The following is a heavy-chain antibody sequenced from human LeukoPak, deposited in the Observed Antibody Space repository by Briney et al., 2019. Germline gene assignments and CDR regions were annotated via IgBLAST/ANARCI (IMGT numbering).Heavy chain of an antibody. CDR1: GDSISSSNYY. J-gene: IGHJ4*02. CDR2: IYYSGST. D-gene: IGHD4-17*01. Sequence: PSETLSLTCSVPGDSISSSNYYWGWIRQPPGKGLEWIGSIYYSGSTYYNPSLKSRVTISVDTSKNQFSLKLSSVTAADTAVYYCARRGVTTGHFDYWGQGTLVTVSS. CDR3: ARRGVTTGHFDY. V-gene: IGHV4-39*01.